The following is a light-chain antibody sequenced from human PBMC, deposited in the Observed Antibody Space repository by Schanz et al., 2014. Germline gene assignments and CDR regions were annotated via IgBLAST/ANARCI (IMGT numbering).Light chain of an antibody. V-gene: IGLV1-40*01. CDR2: VNN. Sequence: SVLTQPPSVSGAPGQRVTISCTGSSSNIGAGYDVHWYQQIPGTAPKLLIYVNNNRPSGVPDRFSGSKSGTSASLAITGLQAEDEADYYCQSFDSSLSTWVFGGGTKLTVL. CDR1: SSNIGAGYD. J-gene: IGLJ3*02. CDR3: QSFDSSLSTWV.